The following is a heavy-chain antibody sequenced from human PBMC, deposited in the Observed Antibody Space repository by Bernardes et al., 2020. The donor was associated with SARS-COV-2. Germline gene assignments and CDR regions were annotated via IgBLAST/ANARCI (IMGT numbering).Heavy chain of an antibody. V-gene: IGHV1-58*02. CDR3: AARGAYDFWSGYQYYYYMDV. Sequence: SVKVSCKASGFTFTSSAMQWVRQARGQRLEWIGWIVVGSGNTNYAQKFQERVTITRDMSTSTAYMELSSLRSEDTAVYYCAARGAYDFWSGYQYYYYMDVWGKGTTVTVSS. CDR2: IVVGSGNT. D-gene: IGHD3-3*01. CDR1: GFTFTSSA. J-gene: IGHJ6*03.